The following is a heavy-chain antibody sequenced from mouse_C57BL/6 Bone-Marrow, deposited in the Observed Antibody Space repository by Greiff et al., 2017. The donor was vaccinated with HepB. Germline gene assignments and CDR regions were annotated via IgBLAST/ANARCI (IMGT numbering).Heavy chain of an antibody. CDR3: AREAAQAYYAMDY. Sequence: QVHVKQPGAELVKPGASVKLSCKASGYTFTSYWMHWVKQRPGRGLEWIGRIDPNSGGTKYNEKFKSKATLTVDKPSSTAYMQLSSLTSEDSAVYYCAREAAQAYYAMDYWGQGTSVTVSS. V-gene: IGHV1-72*01. J-gene: IGHJ4*01. CDR1: GYTFTSYW. D-gene: IGHD3-2*02. CDR2: IDPNSGGT.